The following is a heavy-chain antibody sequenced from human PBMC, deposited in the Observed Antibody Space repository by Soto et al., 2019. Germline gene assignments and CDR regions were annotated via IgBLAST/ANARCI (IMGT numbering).Heavy chain of an antibody. D-gene: IGHD2-15*01. CDR2: INHSGST. V-gene: IGHV4-34*01. CDR1: GGSFSGYY. J-gene: IGHJ4*02. Sequence: SETLSLTCAVYGGSFSGYYWSWIRQPPGKGLEWIGEINHSGSTNYNPSLKSRVTISVDTSKNQFSLKLSSVTAADTTVYYCASGYCSGGSCDSTYWGQGTLVTVSS. CDR3: ASGYCSGGSCDSTY.